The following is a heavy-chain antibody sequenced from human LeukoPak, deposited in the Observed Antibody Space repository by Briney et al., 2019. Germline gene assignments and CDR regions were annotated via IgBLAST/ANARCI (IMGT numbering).Heavy chain of an antibody. V-gene: IGHV1-2*02. J-gene: IGHJ6*02. CDR1: GYTFTSYY. CDR2: INPNSGGT. D-gene: IGHD6-6*01. Sequence: ASVKVSCKASGYTFTSYYMHWVRQAPGQGLEWMGWINPNSGGTNYAQKFQGRVTMTRDTSISTAYMELSRLRSDDTAVCYCARDLGSSPSNYYYGMDVWGQGTTVTVSS. CDR3: ARDLGSSPSNYYYGMDV.